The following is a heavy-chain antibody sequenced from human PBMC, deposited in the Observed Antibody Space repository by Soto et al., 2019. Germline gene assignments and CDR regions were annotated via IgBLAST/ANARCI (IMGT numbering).Heavy chain of an antibody. CDR1: GFTFSSYA. D-gene: IGHD2-15*01. CDR2: ISGSGGST. V-gene: IGHV3-23*01. CDR3: AKGFVVVVAATPTAFDI. J-gene: IGHJ3*02. Sequence: EVQLLESGGGLVQPGGSLRLSCAASGFTFSSYAMSWVRQAPGKGLEWVSAISGSGGSTYYADSVKGRFTISRDNSKNTLYLQMNSLSAEDTAVYYCAKGFVVVVAATPTAFDIWGQGTMVTVSS.